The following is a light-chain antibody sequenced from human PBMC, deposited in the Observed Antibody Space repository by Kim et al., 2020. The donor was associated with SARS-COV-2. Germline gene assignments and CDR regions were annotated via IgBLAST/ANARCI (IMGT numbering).Light chain of an antibody. Sequence: EIVLTQSPGTLSLSPGENATLPCRASRRITSDFLAWYQHKPGQAPRLLIFAVVIRATGIPDRFSGSGSGTDFTLTITRLEPEDSAVYYCQHYGDSPGTFGQGTKVEIK. V-gene: IGKV3-20*01. J-gene: IGKJ1*01. CDR1: RRITSDF. CDR2: AVV. CDR3: QHYGDSPGT.